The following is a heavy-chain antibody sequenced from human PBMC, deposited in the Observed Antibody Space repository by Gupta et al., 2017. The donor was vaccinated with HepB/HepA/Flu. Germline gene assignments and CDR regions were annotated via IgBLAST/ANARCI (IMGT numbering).Heavy chain of an antibody. CDR2: IYYSGST. CDR1: GGSISSSSYY. V-gene: IGHV4-39*01. J-gene: IGHJ4*02. CDR3: ARMGMSSSYWFDY. D-gene: IGHD6-6*01. Sequence: QLQLQESGPGLVKPSETLSLTCTVSGGSISSSSYYWGWIRQPPGKGLEWIGSIYYSGSTYYNPSIKSRVTISVDTSKNQFSLKLSSVTAADTAVYYCARMGMSSSYWFDYWGQGTLVTVSS.